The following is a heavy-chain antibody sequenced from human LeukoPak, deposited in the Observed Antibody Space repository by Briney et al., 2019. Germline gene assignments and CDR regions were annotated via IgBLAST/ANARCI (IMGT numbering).Heavy chain of an antibody. J-gene: IGHJ4*02. CDR1: GGSISSSSYY. CDR2: IYYSGST. CDR3: ARELRGLYYFDY. V-gene: IGHV4-39*01. Sequence: SETLSLTCTVSGGSISSSSYYWGWIRQPPGKGLEWIGSIYYSGSTYYNPSLKSRVTISVDTSKNQFSLKLSSVTAADTAVYYCARELRGLYYFDYWGQGTLVTVSS. D-gene: IGHD1-26*01.